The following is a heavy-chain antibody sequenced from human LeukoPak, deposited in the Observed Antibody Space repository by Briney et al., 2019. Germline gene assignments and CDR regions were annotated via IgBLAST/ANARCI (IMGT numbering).Heavy chain of an antibody. Sequence: PGGSLRLSCAASGFTFSSYGMSWVRQAPGKGLEWVSAISGSGGSTYYADSVKGRFTISRDNSKNTLYLQMNSLRAEDTAVYYCAKDLEDIVVVPAARGYYYYYYMDVWGKGTTVTISS. D-gene: IGHD2-2*01. CDR3: AKDLEDIVVVPAARGYYYYYYMDV. CDR2: ISGSGGST. CDR1: GFTFSSYG. V-gene: IGHV3-23*01. J-gene: IGHJ6*03.